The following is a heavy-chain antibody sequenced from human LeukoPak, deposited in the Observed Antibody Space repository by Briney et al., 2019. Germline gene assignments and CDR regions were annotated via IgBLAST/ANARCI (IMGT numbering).Heavy chain of an antibody. CDR3: AREGVVGATTPFDY. CDR1: GGSISSGDYD. CDR2: IYYSGST. J-gene: IGHJ4*02. V-gene: IGHV4-30-4*08. Sequence: SETLSLTCTVSGGSISSGDYDWGWIRQPRGKGLEWIGYIYYSGSTYYNPSLKSRLTISVDTSKNQFSLRLSSVTAADTAVYYCAREGVVGATTPFDYWGQGTLVTVSS. D-gene: IGHD1-26*01.